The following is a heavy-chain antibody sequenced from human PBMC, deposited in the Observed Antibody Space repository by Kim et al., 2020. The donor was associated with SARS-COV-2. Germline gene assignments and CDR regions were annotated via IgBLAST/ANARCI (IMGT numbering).Heavy chain of an antibody. D-gene: IGHD3-9*01. Sequence: SVKVSCKACGGTFSSYAISWVRQAPGQGLEWMGGIIPIFGTANYAQKFQGRVTITADESTSTAYMELSSLRSEDTAVYYCARDYGQGETRPLGSDYDILTGDYYYYGMDVWGQGTTVTVSS. CDR3: ARDYGQGETRPLGSDYDILTGDYYYYGMDV. J-gene: IGHJ6*02. CDR2: IIPIFGTA. CDR1: GGTFSSYA. V-gene: IGHV1-69*13.